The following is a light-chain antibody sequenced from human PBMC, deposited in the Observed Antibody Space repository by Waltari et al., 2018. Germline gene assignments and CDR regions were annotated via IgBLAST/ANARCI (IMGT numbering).Light chain of an antibody. CDR3: TSYTSTNTVI. CDR2: DVT. J-gene: IGLJ2*01. CDR1: SSDIGGYNY. V-gene: IGLV2-14*03. Sequence: QSALTQPASVSGSPGQSIPISCPGTSSDIGGYNYVSWYQQHPGKAPKLMIYDVTKWPSGVSNRFSGSKSGITASLTISGLQAEDEADYYCTSYTSTNTVIFGGGTKVTVL.